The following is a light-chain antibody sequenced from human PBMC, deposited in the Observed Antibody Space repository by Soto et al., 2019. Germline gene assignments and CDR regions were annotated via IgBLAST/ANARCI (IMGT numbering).Light chain of an antibody. CDR2: GAS. CDR1: QSVSSSY. Sequence: DIVLTQSPGTLCLSPGERATLSYRASQSVSSSYLAWYQQKPGQAPRLLIYGASSRATGIPDRFSGSGSGTDFTLTISRLEPEDFAVYYCQQYGNSPWTFGQGTKVEI. CDR3: QQYGNSPWT. J-gene: IGKJ1*01. V-gene: IGKV3-20*01.